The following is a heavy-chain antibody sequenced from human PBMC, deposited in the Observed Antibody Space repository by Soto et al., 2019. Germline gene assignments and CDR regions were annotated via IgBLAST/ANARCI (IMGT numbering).Heavy chain of an antibody. V-gene: IGHV1-58*01. CDR3: ARTVGYYYGMDV. J-gene: IGHJ6*02. D-gene: IGHD1-1*01. CDR1: GFTFTSSA. CDR2: IVVGSGNT. Sequence: SVKVSCKGSGFTFTSSAVQWVRQARGQRLEWIGWIVVGSGNTNYAQKFQGRVTITRDTSASTAYMELSSLRSEDTAVYYCARTVGYYYGMDVWGQGTTVTVSS.